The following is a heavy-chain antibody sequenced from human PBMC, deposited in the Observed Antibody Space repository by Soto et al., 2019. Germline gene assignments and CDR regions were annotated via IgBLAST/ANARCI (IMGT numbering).Heavy chain of an antibody. CDR3: ARDREKYLDY. V-gene: IGHV4-31*03. D-gene: IGHD1-26*01. J-gene: IGHJ4*01. Sequence: SETLSLTCTVSGGSISSGGYYWSWIRQHPGKGLEWIGYIYYSGSTYYNPSLKSRVTISVDTSKNQFSLKLSSVTAADTAVYYCARDREKYLDYWGQGTLVTVSS. CDR2: IYYSGST. CDR1: GGSISSGGYY.